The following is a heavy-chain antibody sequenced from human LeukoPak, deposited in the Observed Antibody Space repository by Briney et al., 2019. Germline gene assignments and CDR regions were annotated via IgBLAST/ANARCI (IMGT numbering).Heavy chain of an antibody. CDR2: IFYSGTT. CDR1: GGSISYYY. V-gene: IGHV4-59*08. J-gene: IGHJ5*02. Sequence: SETLSLTCTVSGGSISYYYWSWIRQPPGKGLEWIGYIFYSGTTNYNPSLKSRVTISVDTSKNQFSLRLSSVTAADTAVYYCARVGGGIAVAGPENWFDPWGQGTLVTVSS. D-gene: IGHD6-19*01. CDR3: ARVGGGIAVAGPENWFDP.